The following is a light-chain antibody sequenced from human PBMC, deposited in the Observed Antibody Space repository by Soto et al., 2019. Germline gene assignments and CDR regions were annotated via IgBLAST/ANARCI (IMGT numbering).Light chain of an antibody. V-gene: IGKV1-5*03. J-gene: IGKJ1*01. CDR2: KAS. Sequence: DIQMPQSPSTLSASVGDRVTITCRASHTFSTSLAWYQQKPGQAPKLLIYKASSLESGVPSRFSGSGSGTEFTITISSLQPDDLATYYCQQYSSYPWTFGQGTKVEIK. CDR1: HTFSTS. CDR3: QQYSSYPWT.